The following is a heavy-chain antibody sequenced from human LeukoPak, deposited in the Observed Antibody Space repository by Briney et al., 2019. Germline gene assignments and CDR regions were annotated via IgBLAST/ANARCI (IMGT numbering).Heavy chain of an antibody. CDR1: GFTFSSYA. J-gene: IGHJ3*02. CDR2: VSGSGGST. D-gene: IGHD2-15*01. CDR3: AREGAVATSPAFDI. Sequence: GGPLRLSSAASGFTFSSYAMSWVRQAPGKGLEWVSTVSGSGGSTYYADSVKGRFTISRDNSKNTLYLQMNSLRAEDTAVYYCAREGAVATSPAFDIWGQGTMVTVSS. V-gene: IGHV3-23*01.